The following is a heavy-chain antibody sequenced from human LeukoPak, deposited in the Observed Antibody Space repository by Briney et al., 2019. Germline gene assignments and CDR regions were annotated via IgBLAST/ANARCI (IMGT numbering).Heavy chain of an antibody. Sequence: PSETLSLTCTVSGGSISNYYWNWIRQSPGKGLEWIGYIYYRGSTNYNPSLKSRVTFSVDTSKNQFSLKLNSVTAADTAVYYCARGGDYGDLRYFDYWGQGTLVTVSS. CDR1: GGSISNYY. V-gene: IGHV4-59*01. D-gene: IGHD4-17*01. CDR2: IYYRGST. CDR3: ARGGDYGDLRYFDY. J-gene: IGHJ4*02.